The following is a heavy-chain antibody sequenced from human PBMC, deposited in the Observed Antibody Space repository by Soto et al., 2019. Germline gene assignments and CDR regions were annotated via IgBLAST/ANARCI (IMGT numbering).Heavy chain of an antibody. J-gene: IGHJ5*02. CDR2: ISAYNGNT. D-gene: IGHD4-4*01. CDR3: ARALSPYSNYIRTNWFDP. CDR1: GYTFTSYG. V-gene: IGHV1-18*01. Sequence: ASVKVSCKASGYTFTSYGISWVRQAPGQGLEWMGWISAYNGNTNYAQKLQGRVTMTTDTSTSTAYMELRSLRSDDTAVYYCARALSPYSNYIRTNWFDPWGQGTLVTVSS.